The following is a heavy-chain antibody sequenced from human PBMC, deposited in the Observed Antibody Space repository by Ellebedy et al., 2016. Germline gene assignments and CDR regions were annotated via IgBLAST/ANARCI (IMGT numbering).Heavy chain of an antibody. CDR1: GGSFSGYY. CDR2: INHSGST. Sequence: SETLSLTCAVYGGSFSGYYWSWIRQPPGKGLEWIGEINHSGSTNYNPSLKSRVTISVDTSKNQFSLKLSSVTAADTAVYYCARQAEPLYWFDPWGQGTLVTVSS. D-gene: IGHD1-14*01. CDR3: ARQAEPLYWFDP. J-gene: IGHJ5*02. V-gene: IGHV4-34*01.